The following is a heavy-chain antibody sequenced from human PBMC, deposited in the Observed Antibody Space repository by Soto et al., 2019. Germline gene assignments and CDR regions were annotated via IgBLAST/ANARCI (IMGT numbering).Heavy chain of an antibody. J-gene: IGHJ6*02. CDR2: ISGYNGNR. V-gene: IGHV1-18*01. CDR3: ARGRYCSSVTCDKKYGMDV. D-gene: IGHD2-2*01. CDR1: GYTFTNYD. Sequence: ASVKVSCKASGYTFTNYDISWVRQAPGQGLERLGWISGYNGNRNYAQKFQGRVTMTTDTSTSTVYMELRSLRSDDTAVYYCARGRYCSSVTCDKKYGMDVWGQGTTVTVSS.